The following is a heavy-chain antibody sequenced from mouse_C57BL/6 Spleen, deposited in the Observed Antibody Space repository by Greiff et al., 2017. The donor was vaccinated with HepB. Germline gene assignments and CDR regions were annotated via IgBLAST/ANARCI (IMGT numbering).Heavy chain of an antibody. D-gene: IGHD2-2*01. CDR1: GYSITSGYD. CDR2: ISYSGST. Sequence: EVQLQQSVPGMVKPSQSLSLTCTVTGYSITSGYDWHWIRHFPGNKLEWMGYISYSGSTNYNPSLKSRISITHDTSKNHFFLKLNSVTTEDTATYYCARGDGYGAWFAYWGQGTLVTVSA. J-gene: IGHJ3*01. V-gene: IGHV3-1*01. CDR3: ARGDGYGAWFAY.